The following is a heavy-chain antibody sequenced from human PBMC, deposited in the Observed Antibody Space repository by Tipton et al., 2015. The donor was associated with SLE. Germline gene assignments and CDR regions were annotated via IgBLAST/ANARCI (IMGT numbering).Heavy chain of an antibody. D-gene: IGHD1-7*01. CDR2: IYYSGST. J-gene: IGHJ4*02. CDR1: GGSISSSSYY. CDR3: TRVPRYNWNYIAD. V-gene: IGHV4-39*07. Sequence: TLSLTCTVSGGSISSSSYYWGWIRQSPGKGLEWIGSIYYSGSTDYNPSLKSRVTISVDKSKNQFSLKLTSVTAADTAVYHCTRVPRYNWNYIADWGQGTLVSVSS.